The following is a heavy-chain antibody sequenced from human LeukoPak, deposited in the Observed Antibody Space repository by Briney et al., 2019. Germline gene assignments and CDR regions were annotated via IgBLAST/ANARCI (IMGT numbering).Heavy chain of an antibody. D-gene: IGHD2-15*01. J-gene: IGHJ4*02. V-gene: IGHV4-61*01. Sequence: SETLSLTCSVSGASVSDGNYYWSWIRQPPGKGLEWIGYMFYSESTKYNPSLKSRVTISVDKSKNQFSLHMSSVTAADTAVYYCARGDCSGGSCYLFDYWGQGALVTVSS. CDR3: ARGDCSGGSCYLFDY. CDR1: GASVSDGNYY. CDR2: MFYSEST.